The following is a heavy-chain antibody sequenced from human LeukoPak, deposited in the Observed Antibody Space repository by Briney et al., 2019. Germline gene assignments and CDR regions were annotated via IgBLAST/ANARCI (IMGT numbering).Heavy chain of an antibody. D-gene: IGHD2-2*03. CDR2: INPNSGGT. V-gene: IGHV1-2*02. J-gene: IGHJ4*02. CDR1: GYTFTGYY. Sequence: GASVKVSCKASGYTFTGYYMHWVRQAPGQGLEWMGWINPNSGGTNYAQKFQGRVTMTRDTFISTAYMELSRLRSDDTAVYYCTRDLLGIVVVPAAPNDYWGQGTLVTVSS. CDR3: TRDLLGIVVVPAAPNDY.